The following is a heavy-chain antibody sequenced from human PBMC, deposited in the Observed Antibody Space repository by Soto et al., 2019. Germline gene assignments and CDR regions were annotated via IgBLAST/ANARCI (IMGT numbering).Heavy chain of an antibody. J-gene: IGHJ4*02. V-gene: IGHV4-31*03. CDR1: GGSISSGGYY. D-gene: IGHD2-15*01. Sequence: SETLSLTCTVSGGSISSGGYYWSWIRQHPGKGLEWIGYIYYSGSTYYNPSLKSRVTISVDTSKNQFSLKLSSVTAADTAVYYCARGHCSGGSCYSASLGQFDYWGQGTLVTVSS. CDR2: IYYSGST. CDR3: ARGHCSGGSCYSASLGQFDY.